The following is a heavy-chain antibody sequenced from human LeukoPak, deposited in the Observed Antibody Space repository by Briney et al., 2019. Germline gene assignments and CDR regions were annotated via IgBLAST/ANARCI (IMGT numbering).Heavy chain of an antibody. CDR2: INSVSTSI. J-gene: IGHJ4*02. Sequence: GGSLRLSCAASGFTFSRYSMNWVRQAPGKGLEWVSYINSVSTSISYADSVRGRFTISRDNAKNSLYLQMNSLRAEDTAVYYRAREIPSGSYAPDYWGQGTLVTVSS. CDR3: AREIPSGSYAPDY. CDR1: GFTFSRYS. V-gene: IGHV3-21*01. D-gene: IGHD3-10*01.